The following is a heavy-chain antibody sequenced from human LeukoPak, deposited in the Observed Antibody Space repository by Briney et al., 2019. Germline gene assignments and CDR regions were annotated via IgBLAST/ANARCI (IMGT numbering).Heavy chain of an antibody. CDR1: GGSISSNNW. CDR3: ARVKVVRGVIGWFDP. CDR2: IYHTGNS. Sequence: SGTLSLTCAVSGGSISSNNWWTWVRQPPGKGLEWIGEIYHTGNSNYNPSLKSRLTISVDTSKNQFSLKLSSVTAADTAVYYCARVKVVRGVIGWFDPWGQGTLVTVSS. V-gene: IGHV4-4*02. J-gene: IGHJ5*02. D-gene: IGHD3-10*01.